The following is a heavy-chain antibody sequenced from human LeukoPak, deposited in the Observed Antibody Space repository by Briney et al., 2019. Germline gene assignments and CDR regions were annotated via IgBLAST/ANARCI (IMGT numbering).Heavy chain of an antibody. D-gene: IGHD3-3*01. J-gene: IGHJ6*02. V-gene: IGHV3-30*03. Sequence: GGSLRLSCAASGFTFSSNAMHWVRQAPGKGLEWVAVISRDGSDKYYPDSVKGRFTISRDNSKNTLYLQMNSLRAEASAVYYCASGNYDFWSGYPYGMDVWGQGTTVTVSS. CDR2: ISRDGSDK. CDR3: ASGNYDFWSGYPYGMDV. CDR1: GFTFSSNA.